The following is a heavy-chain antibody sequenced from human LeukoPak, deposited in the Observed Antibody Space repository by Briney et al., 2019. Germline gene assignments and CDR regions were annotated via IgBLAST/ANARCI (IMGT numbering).Heavy chain of an antibody. CDR2: ISGSGGST. V-gene: IGHV3-23*01. Sequence: GGSLRLSCAASGLTVSSNYMTWVRQAPGKGLEWVSAISGSGGSTYYADSVKGRFTISRDNSKNTLYLQMNSLRAEDTAVYYCAKVRDIVVVVAAIAYWGQGTLVTVSS. J-gene: IGHJ4*02. CDR1: GLTVSSNY. CDR3: AKVRDIVVVVAAIAY. D-gene: IGHD2-15*01.